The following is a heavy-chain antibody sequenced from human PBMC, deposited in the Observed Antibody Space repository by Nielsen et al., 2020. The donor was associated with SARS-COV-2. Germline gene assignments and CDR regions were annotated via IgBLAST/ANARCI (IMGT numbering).Heavy chain of an antibody. CDR3: AGSQSVPAHFDY. D-gene: IGHD2-2*01. CDR2: IYYSGST. CDR1: GGSISSSSYY. V-gene: IGHV4-39*01. J-gene: IGHJ4*02. Sequence: GSLRLSCTVSGGSISSSSYYWGWIRQPPGKGLEWIGSIYYSGSTYYNPSLKSRVTISVDTSKNQFSLKLSSVTAADTAVYYCAGSQSVPAHFDYWGQGTLVTVSS.